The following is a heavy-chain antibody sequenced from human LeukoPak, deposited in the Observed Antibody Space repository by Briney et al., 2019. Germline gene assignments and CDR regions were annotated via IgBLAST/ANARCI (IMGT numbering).Heavy chain of an antibody. V-gene: IGHV3-23*01. CDR1: GFIFSVYA. Sequence: PGGSLRLSCAASGFIFSVYAMSWVRQAPGKGLAWVSVISGSGGSTYFADSVKGPFTISRDNSKNTLFLQVDRRRPGDQAGVFFSRGPETPTADYCRQATMVSVCS. D-gene: IGHD1-14*01. CDR2: ISGSGGST. CDR3: SRGPETPTADY. J-gene: IGHJ4*02.